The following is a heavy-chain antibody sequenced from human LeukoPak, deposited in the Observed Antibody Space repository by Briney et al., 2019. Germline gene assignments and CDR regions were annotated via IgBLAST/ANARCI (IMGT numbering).Heavy chain of an antibody. V-gene: IGHV3-23*01. CDR2: ISGGGGST. D-gene: IGHD3-3*01. CDR1: GFTFSSYA. Sequence: GGSLRLSCAASGFTFSSYAMSWVRQTPGKGLEWVSSISGGGGSTYYADSVKGRFTISRDNAKNSLYLQMNSLRAEDTAVYYCARFEDYYYYVDVWGKGTTVTVSS. CDR3: ARFEDYYYYVDV. J-gene: IGHJ6*03.